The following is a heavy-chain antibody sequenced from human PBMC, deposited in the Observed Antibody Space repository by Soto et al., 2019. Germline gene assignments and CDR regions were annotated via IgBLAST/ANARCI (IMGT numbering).Heavy chain of an antibody. J-gene: IGHJ4*02. D-gene: IGHD3-22*01. CDR3: ARGSSDYYDSSGYYLPYFDY. CDR2: INHSGST. V-gene: IGHV4-34*01. CDR1: GGSFSGYC. Sequence: SETLSLTCAVYGGSFSGYCWSWIRQPPGKGLEWIGEINHSGSTNYNPSLKSRVTISVDTSKNQFSLKLSSVTAADTAVYYCARGSSDYYDSSGYYLPYFDYWGQGTLVTVSS.